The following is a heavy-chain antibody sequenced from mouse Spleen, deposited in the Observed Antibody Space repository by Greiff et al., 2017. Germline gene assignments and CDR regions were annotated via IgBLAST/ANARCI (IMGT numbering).Heavy chain of an antibody. D-gene: IGHD1-1*02. CDR2: INPNNGGT. V-gene: IGHV1-26*01. CDR3: ARRDGSYVPFDY. J-gene: IGHJ2*01. CDR1: GYTFTDYY. Sequence: VQLQQSGPELVKPGASVKISCKASGYTFTDYYMNWVKQSHGKSLEWIGDINPNNGGTSYNQKFKGKATLTVDKSSSTAYMELRSLTSEDSAVYYCARRDGSYVPFDYWGQGTTLTVSS.